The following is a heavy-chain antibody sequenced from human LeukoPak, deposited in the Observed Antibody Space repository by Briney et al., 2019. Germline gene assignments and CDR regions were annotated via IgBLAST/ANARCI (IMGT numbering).Heavy chain of an antibody. CDR3: ARSDGISRFLEWLLETNYGMDV. CDR1: GYTFTGYY. J-gene: IGHJ6*02. CDR2: INPNSGGT. V-gene: IGHV1-2*02. Sequence: ASVKVSCKASGYTFTGYYMHWVRQAPGQGLEWMGWINPNSGGTNYAQKFQGRVTMTRDTSISTAYMELSRLRSDDTAVYYCARSDGISRFLEWLLETNYGMDVWGQGTTVTVSS. D-gene: IGHD3-3*01.